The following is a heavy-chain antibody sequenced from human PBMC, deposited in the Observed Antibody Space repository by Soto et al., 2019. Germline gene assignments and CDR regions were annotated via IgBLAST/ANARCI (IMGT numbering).Heavy chain of an antibody. CDR3: ARRYGSAIDY. J-gene: IGHJ4*02. Sequence: SSGTLSLTCTVSCGSIRSFYWSWIRQPPGKGLEWIGYIYYSGSTNYNPSLKSRVTISVDTSKNQFSPKLSSVTAADTAVYYCARRYGSAIDYWGQGTLVTVS. CDR1: CGSIRSFY. D-gene: IGHD1-26*01. V-gene: IGHV4-59*08. CDR2: IYYSGST.